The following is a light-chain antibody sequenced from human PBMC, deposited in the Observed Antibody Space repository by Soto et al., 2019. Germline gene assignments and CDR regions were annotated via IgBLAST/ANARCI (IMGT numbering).Light chain of an antibody. CDR3: QQYGKT. CDR1: QSVGKY. V-gene: IGKV3-11*01. Sequence: EIVMTQSPATLSLSPGERATLSCRASQSVGKYLVWYQQKPGQAPRLLIYDASNRATGIPARFSGSGSGTDFTLTISRLEPEDFAVYYCQQYGKTFGQGTKVDIK. CDR2: DAS. J-gene: IGKJ1*01.